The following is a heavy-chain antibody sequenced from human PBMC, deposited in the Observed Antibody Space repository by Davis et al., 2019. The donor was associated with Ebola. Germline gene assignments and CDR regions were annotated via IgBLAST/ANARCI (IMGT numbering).Heavy chain of an antibody. CDR3: ARGMITFGGVIAPFDP. J-gene: IGHJ5*02. Sequence: SETLSLTCTVSSGSISSYFWSWIRQSPGKGLEWIGYIYSSGSANYNPSLKSRVTISVDTSKNQFSLKLSSVTAADTAVYYCARGMITFGGVIAPFDPWGQGTLVTVSS. CDR2: IYSSGSA. V-gene: IGHV4-59*01. D-gene: IGHD3-16*02. CDR1: SGSISSYF.